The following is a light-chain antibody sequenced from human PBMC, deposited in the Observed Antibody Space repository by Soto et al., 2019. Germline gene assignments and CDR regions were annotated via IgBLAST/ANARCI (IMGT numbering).Light chain of an antibody. Sequence: EIVLTQSPGTLSLSPGERATLSCRASQSVSSSYLAWYQQKPGQAPRLIIYGACNRATGIPDRFSGSGSGTDFSLTISRLEREDLAVYYCPQSASSKGTFGQRTKVDIK. V-gene: IGKV3-20*01. CDR1: QSVSSSY. CDR3: PQSASSKGT. CDR2: GAC. J-gene: IGKJ1*01.